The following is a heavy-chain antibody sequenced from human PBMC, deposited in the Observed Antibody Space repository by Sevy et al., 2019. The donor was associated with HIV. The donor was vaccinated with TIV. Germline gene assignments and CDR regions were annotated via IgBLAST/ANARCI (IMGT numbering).Heavy chain of an antibody. Sequence: GGSLRLSCAASGFTFSHCWMTWVRQAPGKGPEWVANIKGDGSEKYDVDSVRGRFTISRDNAKNSLYLQMNSLRGEDTALYYCARDCNSATCLWGLDVWGQGTTVTVSS. J-gene: IGHJ6*02. D-gene: IGHD1-26*01. CDR1: GFTFSHCW. V-gene: IGHV3-7*03. CDR2: IKGDGSEK. CDR3: ARDCNSATCLWGLDV.